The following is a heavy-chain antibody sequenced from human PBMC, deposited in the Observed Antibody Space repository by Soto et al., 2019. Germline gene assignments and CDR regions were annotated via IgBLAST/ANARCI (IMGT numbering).Heavy chain of an antibody. J-gene: IGHJ4*02. V-gene: IGHV3-23*01. Sequence: EVHLLESGGGLVQPGGSLRVSCAASGFTFSSYAMTWVRQAPGKGLEWVSGISGSGGTKYYADSVRGRFSISRDTSKNTLFLQMNSLRAEDTAVYYCAKREARTGSYFDWGQGTLVTVSP. CDR2: ISGSGGTK. D-gene: IGHD1-26*01. CDR1: GFTFSSYA. CDR3: AKREARTGSYFD.